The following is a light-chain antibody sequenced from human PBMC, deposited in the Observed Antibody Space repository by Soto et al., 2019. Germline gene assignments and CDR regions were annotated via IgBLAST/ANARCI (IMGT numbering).Light chain of an antibody. CDR3: QPRRT. CDR1: QNITHF. Sequence: VLTQSPATLSLYPGDRATLSCRAGQNITHFIAWYQHKPGQTPSLLIYAASNMATGIPGRVSGSGSATNITLTITSLVSEDFAVYYCQPRRTFGQGTKVDIK. CDR2: AAS. V-gene: IGKV3-11*01. J-gene: IGKJ1*01.